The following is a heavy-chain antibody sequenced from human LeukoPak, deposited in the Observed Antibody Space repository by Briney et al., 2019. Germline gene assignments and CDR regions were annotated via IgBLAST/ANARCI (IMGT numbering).Heavy chain of an antibody. V-gene: IGHV3-30*02. CDR3: AKEYTPSSPLGELDS. D-gene: IGHD6-6*01. CDR2: IRHDETNS. J-gene: IGHJ4*02. Sequence: PGGSLRLSCAVSGFNLNSYAMHWVRQAPGKGLEWVAVIRHDETNSFYAGSVQGRFTISRDTSKKLLYLQMNGLRVEDTAVYYCAKEYTPSSPLGELDSWGQGTLVTVSS. CDR1: GFNLNSYA.